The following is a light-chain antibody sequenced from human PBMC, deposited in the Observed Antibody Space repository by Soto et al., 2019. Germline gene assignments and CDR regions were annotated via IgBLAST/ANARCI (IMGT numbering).Light chain of an antibody. V-gene: IGLV2-23*01. CDR3: CSYAGSTTFVV. CDR1: SSDVGSYIL. Sequence: QSVLTQPASVSGSPGQSITISCTGTSSDVGSYILVSWYQQYPGKAPKLMIYEGSQRPSGVSNRFSGSKSGNTASLTISGLQAEDEADYNCCSYAGSTTFVVFGGGTKLTVL. CDR2: EGS. J-gene: IGLJ2*01.